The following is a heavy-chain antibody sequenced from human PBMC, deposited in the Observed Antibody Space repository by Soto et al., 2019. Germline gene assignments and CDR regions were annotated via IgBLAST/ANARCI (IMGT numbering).Heavy chain of an antibody. Sequence: PGRSLRLSCAASGFTFSSYAMSLVRPAPGKGLEWVSAISGSGGSTYYADSVKGRFTISRDNSKNTLYLQMNSLRAEDTAVYYCAKDLFWDDILTGYSTYFDYWGQGTLVTVS. CDR2: ISGSGGST. V-gene: IGHV3-23*01. CDR1: GFTFSSYA. D-gene: IGHD3-9*01. CDR3: AKDLFWDDILTGYSTYFDY. J-gene: IGHJ4*02.